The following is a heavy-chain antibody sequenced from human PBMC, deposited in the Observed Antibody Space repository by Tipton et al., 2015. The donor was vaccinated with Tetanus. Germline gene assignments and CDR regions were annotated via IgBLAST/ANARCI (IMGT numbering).Heavy chain of an antibody. CDR2: INGSGTI. J-gene: IGHJ6*02. CDR3: AREYTAMVRGYGVDV. CDR1: GGSFSGNY. V-gene: IGHV4-34*01. D-gene: IGHD5-18*01. Sequence: TLSLTCAVHGGSFSGNYWSWIRQAPGKGLEWIGEINGSGTISFNPSLKSRVTISIDTSKNQFSLKLYSLAAGDTAVYYCAREYTAMVRGYGVDVWGQGTTVTV.